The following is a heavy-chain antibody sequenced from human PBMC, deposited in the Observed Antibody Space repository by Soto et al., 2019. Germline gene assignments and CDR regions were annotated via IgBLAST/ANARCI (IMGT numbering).Heavy chain of an antibody. Sequence: ASVKVSCKASGGPYNSFSISWVRQAPGQGLEWIGGIIPVFGTATYAQKFKGRVTITAEESTSTAYMELSSLTSEDTAVYYCARFLGGAGSYYDGQNYNYYNGMDVWGQGTTVTVSS. CDR2: IIPVFGTA. D-gene: IGHD3-10*01. CDR3: ARFLGGAGSYYDGQNYNYYNGMDV. J-gene: IGHJ6*02. V-gene: IGHV1-69*13. CDR1: GGPYNSFS.